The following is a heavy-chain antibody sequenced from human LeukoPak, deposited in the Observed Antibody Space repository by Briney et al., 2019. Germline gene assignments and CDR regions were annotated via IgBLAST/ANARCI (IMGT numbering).Heavy chain of an antibody. D-gene: IGHD3-22*01. CDR3: ARLSVVIDAFDI. CDR1: GGSISSYY. Sequence: SETLFLTCTVSGGSISSYYWNWIRQPAGKGLEWIGRLYTSGSTNYNPSLKSRVTMSVDTSKNQFSLQLSSVTAADTAVYYCARLSVVIDAFDIWGQGTMVTVSS. J-gene: IGHJ3*02. V-gene: IGHV4-4*07. CDR2: LYTSGST.